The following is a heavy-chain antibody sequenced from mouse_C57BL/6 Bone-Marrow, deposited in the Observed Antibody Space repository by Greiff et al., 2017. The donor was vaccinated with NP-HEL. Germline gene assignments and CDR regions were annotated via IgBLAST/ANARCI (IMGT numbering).Heavy chain of an antibody. Sequence: VQLQQSGPVLVKPGASVKMSCKASGYTFTDYYMNWVKQSHGKSLEWIGVINPYNGGTSYNQKFKGKATLTVDKSSSTAYMELNSLTSEDSAVYYCAREGPRITTRRYYFDYWGQGTTLTVSS. D-gene: IGHD2-4*01. J-gene: IGHJ2*01. CDR3: AREGPRITTRRYYFDY. CDR1: GYTFTDYY. V-gene: IGHV1-19*01. CDR2: INPYNGGT.